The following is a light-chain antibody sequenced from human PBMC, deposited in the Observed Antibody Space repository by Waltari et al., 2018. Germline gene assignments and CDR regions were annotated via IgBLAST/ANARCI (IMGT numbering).Light chain of an antibody. Sequence: DIQMTQSPSTLSASIGDRVTITCRASQSISNWLAWYQQKPGKDPKPLLYKASTLESGVPSRFSGSGSVTEFTLTISSLQPDDFATYYCQQYNNYVATFGQGTKVEIK. V-gene: IGKV1-5*03. CDR2: KAS. CDR1: QSISNW. CDR3: QQYNNYVAT. J-gene: IGKJ1*01.